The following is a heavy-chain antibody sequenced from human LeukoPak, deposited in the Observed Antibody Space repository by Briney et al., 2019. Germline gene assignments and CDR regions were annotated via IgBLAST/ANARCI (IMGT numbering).Heavy chain of an antibody. D-gene: IGHD2-2*01. Sequence: SQTLSLTCAISGDSISSNSVTWNWIRQSPSRGLEWLGRTYYRTTWYNDYAVSVRGRISVNPDTSKNQFSLHLNSVTPEDTAVYYCARRLTQYDCFDPWGQGILVTVSS. V-gene: IGHV6-1*01. J-gene: IGHJ5*02. CDR2: TYYRTTWYN. CDR1: GDSISSNSVT. CDR3: ARRLTQYDCFDP.